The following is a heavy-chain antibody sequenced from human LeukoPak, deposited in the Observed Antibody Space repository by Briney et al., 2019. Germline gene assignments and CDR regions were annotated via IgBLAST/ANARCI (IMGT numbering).Heavy chain of an antibody. CDR3: ASGTYYDILTGYSPFDY. CDR2: IYYSGST. J-gene: IGHJ4*02. CDR1: GGSISSGGYY. V-gene: IGHV4-31*03. D-gene: IGHD3-9*01. Sequence: SETLSLTCTVSGGSISSGGYYWSWIRQHPGEGLEWIGYIYYSGSTYYNPSLNSRLTISVDTSKNQFSLKLSSVTAADTAVYYCASGTYYDILTGYSPFDYWGQGTLVTVSS.